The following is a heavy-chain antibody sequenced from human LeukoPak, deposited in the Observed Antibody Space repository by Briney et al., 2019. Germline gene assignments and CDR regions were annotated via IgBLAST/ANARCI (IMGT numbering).Heavy chain of an antibody. J-gene: IGHJ4*02. CDR1: GFTFNNYG. V-gene: IGHV3-30*18. CDR3: AKEGPGWHVAYFDY. CDR2: ISYDGSNI. D-gene: IGHD6-19*01. Sequence: PGGSLRLSCAASGFTFNNYGMHWVRQAPGKGLEWVAVISYDGSNIHYADSVKGRFTISRDNSKNTLYLQMNSLRAEDTALYYCAKEGPGWHVAYFDYWGQGTLVTVSS.